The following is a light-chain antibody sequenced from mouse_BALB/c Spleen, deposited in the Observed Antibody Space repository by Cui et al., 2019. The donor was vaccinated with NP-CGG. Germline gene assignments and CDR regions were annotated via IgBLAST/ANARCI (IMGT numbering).Light chain of an antibody. CDR1: TGAVTTSNY. V-gene: IGLV1*01. CDR2: GTN. J-gene: IGLJ1*01. Sequence: QAVVTQVSALTTSPGETVTLTCRSSTGAVTTSNYANWVQEKPDHLFTGLIGGTNNRAPGVPARFSGSLIGDKAALTITGAQTEDEAIYFCALWYSNHWVFGGGTKTDCP. CDR3: ALWYSNHWV.